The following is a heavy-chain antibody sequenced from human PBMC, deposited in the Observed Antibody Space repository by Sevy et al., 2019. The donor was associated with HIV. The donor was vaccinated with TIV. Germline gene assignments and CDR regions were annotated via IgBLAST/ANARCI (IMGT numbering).Heavy chain of an antibody. V-gene: IGHV3-48*03. CDR2: ISSSGSTI. J-gene: IGHJ4*02. CDR1: GFTFSSYE. Sequence: GGSLRLSCAASGFTFSSYEMNWVRQAPGKGLEWVSYISSSGSTIYYADSVKGRFTISRDKAKNSLYLQMNSLRAEDTAVYYCARGYYYDSSGYYYPLFFDYWGQGTLVTVSS. D-gene: IGHD3-22*01. CDR3: ARGYYYDSSGYYYPLFFDY.